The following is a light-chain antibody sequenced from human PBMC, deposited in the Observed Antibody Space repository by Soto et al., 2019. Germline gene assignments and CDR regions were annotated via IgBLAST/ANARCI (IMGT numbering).Light chain of an antibody. CDR3: AAGDDSLNGWV. J-gene: IGLJ3*02. CDR1: SSNIGSNT. CDR2: SNN. V-gene: IGLV1-44*01. Sequence: QSVLTQPPSASGTPGQRVTLSCSGSSSNIGSNTVNWYQQLPGTAPKLLIYSNNQRPSGVPDRFSGSKSGASASLAISGLQSEDEADYYCAAGDDSLNGWVFGGGTKVTVL.